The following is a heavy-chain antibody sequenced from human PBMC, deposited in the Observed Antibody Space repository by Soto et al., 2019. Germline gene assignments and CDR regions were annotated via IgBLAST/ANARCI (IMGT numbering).Heavy chain of an antibody. CDR2: IYYSGST. CDR3: ARDPRDYGNHWYYMDV. J-gene: IGHJ6*03. V-gene: IGHV4-59*01. CDR1: GGSISSYY. Sequence: SETLSLTCTVSGGSISSYYWSWIRQPPGKGLEWIGYIYYSGSTNYNPSLKSRVTISVDTSKNQFSLKLSSVTAADTAVYYCARDPRDYGNHWYYMDVWGKGTTVTVSS. D-gene: IGHD4-17*01.